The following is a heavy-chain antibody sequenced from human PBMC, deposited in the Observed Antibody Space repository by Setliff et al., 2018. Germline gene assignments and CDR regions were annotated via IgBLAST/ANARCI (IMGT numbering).Heavy chain of an antibody. V-gene: IGHV3-48*04. CDR1: GFTFSTYG. Sequence: PGGSLRLSCAASGFTFSTYGLNWVRQAPGKGLEWISYLNNDGTTIYYADSVKGRFTISRDNAKNSLYLQMNSLRAEDTAVYYCSVRDYYDRSGYHDYWGQGTLVTVSS. J-gene: IGHJ4*02. CDR2: LNNDGTTI. CDR3: SVRDYYDRSGYHDY. D-gene: IGHD3-22*01.